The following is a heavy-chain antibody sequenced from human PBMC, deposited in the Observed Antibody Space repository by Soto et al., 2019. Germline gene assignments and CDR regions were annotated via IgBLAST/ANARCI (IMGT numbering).Heavy chain of an antibody. D-gene: IGHD3-10*01. Sequence: GGSLRLSCAASGFTFSSYGMHWVRQAPGKGLEWVAVISYDGSNKYYEDSVKGRFTISRDNSKNTLYLQMNSLRAEDTAVYYCAKDLRESNFDYWGQGTLVTVSS. CDR2: ISYDGSNK. J-gene: IGHJ4*02. V-gene: IGHV3-30*18. CDR1: GFTFSSYG. CDR3: AKDLRESNFDY.